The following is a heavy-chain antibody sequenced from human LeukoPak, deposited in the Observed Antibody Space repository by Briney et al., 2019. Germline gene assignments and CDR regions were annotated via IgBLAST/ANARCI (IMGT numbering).Heavy chain of an antibody. CDR1: GGSLSSYY. J-gene: IGHJ6*02. D-gene: IGHD2-15*01. Sequence: SETLSLTCTVSGGSLSSYYWSWIRQPPGKGLEWIGYIYYSGSTNYNPSLKSRVTISVDTSKHQFFLKLSSVTAADTAMYYCARHPGGVVGASYYYGMDVWGQGTTVTVSS. CDR2: IYYSGST. CDR3: ARHPGGVVGASYYYGMDV. V-gene: IGHV4-59*08.